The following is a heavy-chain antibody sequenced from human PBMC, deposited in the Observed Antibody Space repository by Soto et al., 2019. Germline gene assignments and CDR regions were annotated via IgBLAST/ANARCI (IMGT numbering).Heavy chain of an antibody. CDR3: ARGGGSRVVVIHDAFDI. Sequence: GGSLRLSCAASGFTVSSNYMSWVRQAPGKGLEWVSVIYSGGSTYYADSVKGRFTISRDNSKNTLCLQMNSLRAEDTAVYYCARGGGSRVVVIHDAFDIWGQGTMVTVSS. CDR2: IYSGGST. V-gene: IGHV3-53*01. CDR1: GFTVSSNY. D-gene: IGHD3-22*01. J-gene: IGHJ3*02.